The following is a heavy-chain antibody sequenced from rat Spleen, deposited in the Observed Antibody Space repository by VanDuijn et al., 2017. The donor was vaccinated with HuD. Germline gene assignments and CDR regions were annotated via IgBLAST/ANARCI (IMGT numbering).Heavy chain of an antibody. CDR2: ISYDGSST. D-gene: IGHD1-10*01. V-gene: IGHV5-20*01. J-gene: IGHJ2*01. Sequence: EVQLVESGGGLVQPGRSMKLSCAASGFTFSNYDMAWVRQAPTKGLEWVASISYDGSSTYYRDSVKGRFTISRDNAKSTLYLQMDSLRSEDTATYYCTTGAQPRDWGQGVMVTVSS. CDR3: TTGAQPRD. CDR1: GFTFSNYD.